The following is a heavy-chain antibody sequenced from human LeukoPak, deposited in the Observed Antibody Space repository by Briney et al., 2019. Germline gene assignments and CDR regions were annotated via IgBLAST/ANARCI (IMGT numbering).Heavy chain of an antibody. J-gene: IGHJ6*04. CDR2: ISSSGSTI. Sequence: PGGSLRLSCAASGFTFSNEMNWVRQAPGKGLEWVSYISSSGSTIYYADSVKGRFTISRDDAKNSLYLQMNSLRAEDTAVYYCAELGITMIGGVWGKGTTVTISS. CDR1: GFTFSNE. D-gene: IGHD3-10*02. V-gene: IGHV3-48*03. CDR3: AELGITMIGGV.